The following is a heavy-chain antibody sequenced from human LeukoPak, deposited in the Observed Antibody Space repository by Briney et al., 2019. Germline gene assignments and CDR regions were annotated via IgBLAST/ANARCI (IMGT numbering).Heavy chain of an antibody. CDR2: INPNSGGT. J-gene: IGHJ6*02. CDR1: GYTFTGYY. Sequence: ASVKVSCKASGYTFTGYYMHWVRQAPGQGLEWMGWINPNSGGTNYAQKFQGRVTMTRDTSISTAYMELSRLRSDDTAVYYCARGRVYSQLLADYYYGMDVWGQGTTVTVSS. D-gene: IGHD1-26*01. CDR3: ARGRVYSQLLADYYYGMDV. V-gene: IGHV1-2*02.